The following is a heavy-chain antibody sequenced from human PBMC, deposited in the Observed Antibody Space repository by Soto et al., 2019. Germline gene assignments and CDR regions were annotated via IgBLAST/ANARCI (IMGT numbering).Heavy chain of an antibody. Sequence: SQTLSLTCXISGDSVSSNSAAWNWIRQSPSRGLEWLGRTYYRSKWYNDYAVSVKSRITINPDTSKNQFSLQLNSVTPEDTAVYYCARVLRFLEWLPEGDYGMDVWGQGTTVTVSS. CDR3: ARVLRFLEWLPEGDYGMDV. V-gene: IGHV6-1*01. J-gene: IGHJ6*02. D-gene: IGHD3-3*01. CDR1: GDSVSSNSAA. CDR2: TYYRSKWYN.